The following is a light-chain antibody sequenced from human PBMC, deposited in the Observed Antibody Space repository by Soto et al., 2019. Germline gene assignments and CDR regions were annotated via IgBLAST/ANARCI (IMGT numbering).Light chain of an antibody. V-gene: IGLV2-23*01. CDR2: EGS. CDR3: CSYAGSSIYV. J-gene: IGLJ1*01. Sequence: QSALTQPASVSGSPGQSITISCTGTSSDVGSYNLVSWYQQHPGKAPKLRIYEGSKRPSGVTNRFSGSKAGNTASLTISGLQAEDEADYYFCSYAGSSIYVFGTGTQLTVL. CDR1: SSDVGSYNL.